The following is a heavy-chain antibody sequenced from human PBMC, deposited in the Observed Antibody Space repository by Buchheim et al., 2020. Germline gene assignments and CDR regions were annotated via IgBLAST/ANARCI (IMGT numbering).Heavy chain of an antibody. J-gene: IGHJ4*02. CDR2: ISGSGGST. CDR1: GFTFSSYA. Sequence: EVQLLESGGGLVQPGGSLRLSCAASGFTFSSYAMSWVRQAPGKGLEWVSAISGSGGSTYYADSVKGRFTISRDNFKKKMYLQMNSLRAEDTAVYYCAKDRVGYSSSTRHFDYWGQGTL. D-gene: IGHD6-6*01. CDR3: AKDRVGYSSSTRHFDY. V-gene: IGHV3-23*01.